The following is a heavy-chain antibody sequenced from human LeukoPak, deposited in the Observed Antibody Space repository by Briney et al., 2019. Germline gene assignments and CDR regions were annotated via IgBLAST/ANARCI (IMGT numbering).Heavy chain of an antibody. J-gene: IGHJ4*02. D-gene: IGHD3-22*01. CDR3: AKIQYYDSSGFDY. CDR2: ISYDGSNK. Sequence: RQAPXXXXXWXAVISYDGSNKYCADSVKGRFTISRDNSKNTLYLQMNSLRAEDTAVYYCAKIQYYDSSGFDYWGQGTLVTVSS. V-gene: IGHV3-30*18.